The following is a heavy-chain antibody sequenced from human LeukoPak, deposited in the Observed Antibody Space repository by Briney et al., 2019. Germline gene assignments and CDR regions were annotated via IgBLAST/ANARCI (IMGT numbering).Heavy chain of an antibody. J-gene: IGHJ6*02. CDR1: GFTFSSYS. V-gene: IGHV3-21*01. Sequence: GGSLRLSCAASGFTFSSYSMNWVRQAPGKGLEWVSSISSSSSYIYYADSVKGRFTISRDNAKSTLYLHMNSLRAEDAGVYYCARDTYYIMHVWGQGTTVTVSS. CDR2: ISSSSSYI. CDR3: ARDTYYIMHV.